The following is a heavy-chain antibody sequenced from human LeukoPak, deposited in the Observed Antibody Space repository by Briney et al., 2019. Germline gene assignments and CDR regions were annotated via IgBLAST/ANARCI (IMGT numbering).Heavy chain of an antibody. Sequence: GGSLRLSCAASGFTFSTYSMNWVRQAPGKGLEWVSSISSGGNYIYYADSMKGRFTISRDNAKNSLYLQMNSLRAEETAVYYCARAGILVAGTDWYFDLWGRGTVVTVSS. J-gene: IGHJ2*01. V-gene: IGHV3-21*01. CDR1: GFTFSTYS. D-gene: IGHD6-19*01. CDR2: ISSGGNYI. CDR3: ARAGILVAGTDWYFDL.